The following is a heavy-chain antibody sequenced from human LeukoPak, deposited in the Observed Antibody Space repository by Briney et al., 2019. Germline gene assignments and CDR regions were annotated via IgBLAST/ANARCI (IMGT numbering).Heavy chain of an antibody. CDR3: ARDLKDYYDSSGYQEFFGY. D-gene: IGHD3-22*01. CDR1: GYTFTSYA. J-gene: IGHJ4*02. Sequence: GASVKVSCKASGYTFTSYAMHWVRQAPGQRLEWMGWINAGNGNTKYSQKFQGRVTITRDTSASTAYMELSSLRSEDTAVYYCARDLKDYYDSSGYQEFFGYWGQGTLVTVSS. V-gene: IGHV1-3*01. CDR2: INAGNGNT.